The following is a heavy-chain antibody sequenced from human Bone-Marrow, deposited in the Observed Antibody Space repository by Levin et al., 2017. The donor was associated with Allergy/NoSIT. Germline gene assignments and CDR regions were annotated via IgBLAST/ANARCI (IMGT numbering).Heavy chain of an antibody. CDR2: IYPGDSDT. V-gene: IGHV5-51*01. J-gene: IGHJ6*03. D-gene: IGHD5-24*01. CDR3: ARTTAGGKRQPEIYYMDV. CDR1: GYSFTSYW. Sequence: GASLKISCKGSGYSFTSYWIGWVRQMPGKGLEWMGIIYPGDSDTRYSPSFQGQVTISADKSISTAYLQWSSLKASDTAMYYCARTTAGGKRQPEIYYMDVWGKGTTVTVSS.